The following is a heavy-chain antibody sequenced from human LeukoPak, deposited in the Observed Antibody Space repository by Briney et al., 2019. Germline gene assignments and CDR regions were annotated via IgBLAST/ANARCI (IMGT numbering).Heavy chain of an antibody. D-gene: IGHD6-13*01. Sequence: SETLSLTCTVSGGSISSSSYYWGWIRQPPGKGLEWIGSIYYSGSTYYNPSLKSRVTISVDTSKNQFSLKLSSVTAADTAVYYCARRGAASWGWFDPWGQGALVAVSS. J-gene: IGHJ5*02. CDR3: ARRGAASWGWFDP. V-gene: IGHV4-39*01. CDR1: GGSISSSSYY. CDR2: IYYSGST.